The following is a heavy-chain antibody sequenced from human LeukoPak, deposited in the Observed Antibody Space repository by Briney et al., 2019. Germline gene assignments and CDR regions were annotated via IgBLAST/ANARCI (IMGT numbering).Heavy chain of an antibody. CDR2: ISSSSSYI. CDR3: ARRIAVAGTRYFQH. J-gene: IGHJ1*01. Sequence: GGSLRLSCAASGFTFSSYSMNWVSQAPGKGLEWVSSISSSSSYIYYADSVKGRFTISRDNAKNSLYLQMNSLRAEDTAVYYCARRIAVAGTRYFQHWGQGTLVTVSS. CDR1: GFTFSSYS. V-gene: IGHV3-21*01. D-gene: IGHD6-19*01.